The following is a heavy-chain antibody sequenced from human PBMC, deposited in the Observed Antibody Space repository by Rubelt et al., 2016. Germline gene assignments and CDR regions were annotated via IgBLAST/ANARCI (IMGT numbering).Heavy chain of an antibody. CDR1: GYTFTSYY. D-gene: IGHD3-10*01. CDR3: ARDLLVRGVIIFAFDI. J-gene: IGHJ3*02. CDR2: INPSGGST. Sequence: KVSCKASGYTFTSYYMHWVRQAPGQGLEWMGIINPSGGSTSYAQKFQGRVTMTRDTSTSTVYMELSSLRSEDTAVYYCARDLLVRGVIIFAFDIWGQGTMVTVSS. V-gene: IGHV1-46*01.